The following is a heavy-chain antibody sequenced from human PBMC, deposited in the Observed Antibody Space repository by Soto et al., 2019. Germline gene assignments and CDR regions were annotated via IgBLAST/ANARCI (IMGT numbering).Heavy chain of an antibody. CDR1: GGSTSSYY. J-gene: IGHJ4*02. CDR2: IYTSGST. V-gene: IGHV4-4*07. CDR3: ALSSSPEYYFDY. Sequence: SDTLSLTSTVSGGSTSSYYRSWIRQPPGKGLEWIGRIYTSGSTNYNPSLKCRVTMSVDTSKNQFSLKLSSVTAGDTAVYYCALSSSPEYYFDYWGQGTLGTVS. D-gene: IGHD6-6*01.